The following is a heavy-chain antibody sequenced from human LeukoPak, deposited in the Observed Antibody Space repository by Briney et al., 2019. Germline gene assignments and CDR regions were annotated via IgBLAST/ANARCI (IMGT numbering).Heavy chain of an antibody. CDR3: ASQHCSSTTCYTDAFDI. Sequence: GGSLRLSCAASGFTSSRYWMSWVRQAPGKGLEWVANIKQDGNEKYYVDSVKGRFAISRDNAKNSLYLQMNSLRAEDTAVYYCASQHCSSTTCYTDAFDIWGQGTMVTVSS. CDR1: GFTSSRYW. CDR2: IKQDGNEK. J-gene: IGHJ3*02. V-gene: IGHV3-7*01. D-gene: IGHD2-2*02.